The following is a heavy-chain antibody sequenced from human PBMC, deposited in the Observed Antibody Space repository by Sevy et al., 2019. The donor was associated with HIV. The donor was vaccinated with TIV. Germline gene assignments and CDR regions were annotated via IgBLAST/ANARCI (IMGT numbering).Heavy chain of an antibody. J-gene: IGHJ6*03. Sequence: GASVKVSCKASGGTFSSYAISWVRQAPGQGLEWMGGIIPILGIANYAQKFQGRVTITADKSTSTAYMELSSLRSEDTAVYYCARGLTIFGVVTGIYYYYYMDVWGKGTTVTVSS. CDR2: IIPILGIA. D-gene: IGHD3-3*01. CDR3: ARGLTIFGVVTGIYYYYYMDV. CDR1: GGTFSSYA. V-gene: IGHV1-69*10.